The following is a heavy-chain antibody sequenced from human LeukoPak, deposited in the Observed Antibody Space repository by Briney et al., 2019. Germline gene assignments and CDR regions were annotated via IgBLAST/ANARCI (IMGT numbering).Heavy chain of an antibody. V-gene: IGHV4-38-2*02. CDR1: GYSISSGYY. Sequence: PSETLSLTCTVSGYSISSGYYWGWIRQPPGKGLEWIGSIYHSGSTYYNPSLKSRVTISVDTSKNQFSLKLSSVTAADTAVYYCASSSGVSYYFDYWGQGTLVTVSS. CDR3: ASSSGVSYYFDY. J-gene: IGHJ4*02. D-gene: IGHD6-6*01. CDR2: IYHSGST.